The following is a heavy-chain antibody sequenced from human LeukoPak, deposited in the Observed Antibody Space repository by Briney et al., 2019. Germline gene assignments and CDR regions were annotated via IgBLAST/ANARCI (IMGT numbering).Heavy chain of an antibody. D-gene: IGHD3-3*01. CDR2: INHSGST. J-gene: IGHJ5*02. CDR3: ASRYVSSEVVIIPTAKNNWFDP. Sequence: SETLSLTCAVYGGSFSGYYWSWIRQPPGKGLEWIGEINHSGSTNYNPSLKSRVTISVDTSKNQFSLKLSSVTAADTAVYYWASRYVSSEVVIIPTAKNNWFDPWGQGTLVTVSS. CDR1: GGSFSGYY. V-gene: IGHV4-34*01.